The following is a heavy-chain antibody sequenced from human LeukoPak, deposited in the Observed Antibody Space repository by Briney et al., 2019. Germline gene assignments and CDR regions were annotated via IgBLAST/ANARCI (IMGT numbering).Heavy chain of an antibody. J-gene: IGHJ3*02. CDR3: ARGRRPRDI. CDR2: ISSSSYI. Sequence: GGSLRLSCAASGFTFSSYSMNWVRQAPGKGLEWVSSISSSSYIHYADSVKGRFTISRDNAKNSLYLQMNSLRPEDTAVYYCARGRRPRDIWGQGTMVTVSS. V-gene: IGHV3-21*01. CDR1: GFTFSSYS.